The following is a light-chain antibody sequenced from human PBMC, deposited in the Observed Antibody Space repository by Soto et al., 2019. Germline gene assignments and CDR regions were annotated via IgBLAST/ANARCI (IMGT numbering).Light chain of an antibody. J-gene: IGKJ5*01. CDR1: QSVASSY. CDR3: QQYGNSPIT. Sequence: VLTQSPGTLSLSPGERATLSCRASQSVASSYLGWYQQKLGQAPRLLIYGTSTRATGVPDRFSGSGSGTDFTLTISRLEPEDFAVYYCQQYGNSPITFGQGTRLEIK. CDR2: GTS. V-gene: IGKV3-20*01.